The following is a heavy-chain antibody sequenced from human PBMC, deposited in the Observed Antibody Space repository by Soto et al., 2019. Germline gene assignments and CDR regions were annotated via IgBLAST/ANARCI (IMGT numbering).Heavy chain of an antibody. CDR1: GFTLGYYG. Sequence: QMRLVESGGGMVQPGRSLRLSCLVSGFTLGYYGTHWVRQAPGKGLEWVAHLSYDGVYTAYADSVKGRFTISSDSARITLFLQMDSLTTDDTADYYCAKGQRGSSVGMDVWGQGTNVTVSS. J-gene: IGHJ6*02. D-gene: IGHD3-22*01. V-gene: IGHV3-30*18. CDR3: AKGQRGSSVGMDV. CDR2: LSYDGVYT.